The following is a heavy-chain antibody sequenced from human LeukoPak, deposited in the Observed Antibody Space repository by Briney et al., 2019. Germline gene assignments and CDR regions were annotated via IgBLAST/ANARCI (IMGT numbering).Heavy chain of an antibody. V-gene: IGHV4-39*01. CDR1: GGSISSSSYY. Sequence: SETLSLTCTVSGGSISSSSYYWGWIRQPPGKGLEWIGSIYYSGSTYYNPSLKSRVTISVDTPKNQFSLRLSSVTAADAAVYYYARLGDYYDSSGYYFRFPSSYYYGMDVWGQGTTVTVSS. D-gene: IGHD3-22*01. CDR3: ARLGDYYDSSGYYFRFPSSYYYGMDV. CDR2: IYYSGST. J-gene: IGHJ6*02.